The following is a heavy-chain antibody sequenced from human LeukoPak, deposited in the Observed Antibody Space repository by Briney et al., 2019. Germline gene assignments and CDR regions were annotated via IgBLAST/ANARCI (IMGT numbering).Heavy chain of an antibody. Sequence: GGSLRLCCAASRFTFSSYWMSWVRQAPGKGLEWVANIKQDGSETYYVDSVKGRFTISRDNAKNSLYLQMNGLRAEDTAVYYCARDFGGNSIDYWGQGTLVTVSS. V-gene: IGHV3-7*05. J-gene: IGHJ4*02. CDR2: IKQDGSET. CDR3: ARDFGGNSIDY. CDR1: RFTFSSYW. D-gene: IGHD4-23*01.